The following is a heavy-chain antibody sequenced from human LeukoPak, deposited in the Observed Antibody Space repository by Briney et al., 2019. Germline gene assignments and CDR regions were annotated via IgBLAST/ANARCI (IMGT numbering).Heavy chain of an antibody. D-gene: IGHD2-2*01. CDR2: ISAYNGNT. CDR3: ARARDCSSTSWEYGAFDI. CDR1: GYTFTSYG. J-gene: IGHJ3*02. V-gene: IGHV1-18*04. Sequence: ASVKVSCKASGYTFTSYGISWVRQAPGQGLEWMGWISAYNGNTNYAQKLQGRVTMTTDTSTSTAYMELRSLRSDDTAVYYCARARDCSSTSWEYGAFDIWGQGTMVTVSS.